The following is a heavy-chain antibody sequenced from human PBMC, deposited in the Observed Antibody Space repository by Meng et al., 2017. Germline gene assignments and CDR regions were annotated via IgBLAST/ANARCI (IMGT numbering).Heavy chain of an antibody. CDR1: GGSFSGYY. D-gene: IGHD1-26*01. CDR3: ARMSLVVGATYDGYYYYYGMDV. CDR2: INHSGST. J-gene: IGHJ6*02. Sequence: SETLSLTCAVYGGSFSGYYWSWIRQPPGKRLEWIGEINHSGSTNYNPSLKSRVTISVDTSKNQFSLKLSSVTAADTAVYYCARMSLVVGATYDGYYYYYGMDVWGQGTMVTVSS. V-gene: IGHV4-34*01.